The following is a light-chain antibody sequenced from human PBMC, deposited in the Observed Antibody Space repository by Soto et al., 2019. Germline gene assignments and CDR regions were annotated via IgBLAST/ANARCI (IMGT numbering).Light chain of an antibody. Sequence: VLTQSPATLSLSPGERATLSCRASQTVSSFLAWYQQKPGQAPRLLIHDSSDRATGIPARFSGSGSGTDFTLTISSLDPDVVAVYYCQQRSNWPLTFGGGTRVEI. V-gene: IGKV3-11*01. CDR3: QQRSNWPLT. CDR1: QTVSSF. CDR2: DSS. J-gene: IGKJ4*01.